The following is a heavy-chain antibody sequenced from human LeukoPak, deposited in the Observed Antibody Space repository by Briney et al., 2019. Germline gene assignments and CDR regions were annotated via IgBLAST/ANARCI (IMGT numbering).Heavy chain of an antibody. CDR1: GFTFSSYA. CDR2: ITGSGGST. V-gene: IGHV3-23*01. Sequence: GGSLRLSCAASGFTFSSYAMSWVRQAPGKGLEWVSAITGSGGSTYYADSVKGRFTISRDNAKNSLYLQMNSLRAEDTAVYYCARGGRYFDYWGQGTPVTVSS. CDR3: ARGGRYFDY. J-gene: IGHJ4*02.